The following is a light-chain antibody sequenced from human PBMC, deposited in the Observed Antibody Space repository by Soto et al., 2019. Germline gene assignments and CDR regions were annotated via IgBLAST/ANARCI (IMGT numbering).Light chain of an antibody. J-gene: IGLJ1*01. V-gene: IGLV2-23*02. CDR2: EVS. Sequence: QSVLTQPASVSGSPGQSITISCTGTSSDVGSYNLVSWYQQHPGKAPKLMIYEVSKRPSGVSNRFSGSKSGNTASLTISGLQAEGEADYYCCSYAGSSTYVFGTGTKDTVL. CDR3: CSYAGSSTYV. CDR1: SSDVGSYNL.